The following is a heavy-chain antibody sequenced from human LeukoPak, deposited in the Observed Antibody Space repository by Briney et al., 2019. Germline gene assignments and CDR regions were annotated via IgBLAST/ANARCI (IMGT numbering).Heavy chain of an antibody. D-gene: IGHD6-13*01. J-gene: IGHJ4*02. V-gene: IGHV3-21*01. Sequence: GGSLRLSCAASGFTFSSYSMNWVRQAPGKGLEWVSSISSSSSYIYYADSVKGRFTISRGNAKNSLYLQMNSLRAEDTAVYYCARGYRSSWSIFDYWGQGTLVTVSS. CDR2: ISSSSSYI. CDR1: GFTFSSYS. CDR3: ARGYRSSWSIFDY.